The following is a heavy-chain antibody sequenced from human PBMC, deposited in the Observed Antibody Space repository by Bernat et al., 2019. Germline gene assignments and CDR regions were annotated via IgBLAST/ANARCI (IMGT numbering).Heavy chain of an antibody. CDR3: ARETKSNDAFDI. CDR1: GFTFSSYG. D-gene: IGHD1-1*01. Sequence: QVQLVESGGGVVHPGRSLRHSCAASGFTFSSYGMPWVRQAPGKGLEWVAVIWYDGSNKYYADSVKGRFTISRDNSKNTLYLQMNSLRAEDTAVYYCARETKSNDAFDIWGQGTMVTVSS. CDR2: IWYDGSNK. J-gene: IGHJ3*02. V-gene: IGHV3-33*01.